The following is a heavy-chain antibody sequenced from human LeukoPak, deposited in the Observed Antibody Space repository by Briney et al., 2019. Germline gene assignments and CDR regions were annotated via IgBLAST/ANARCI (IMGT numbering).Heavy chain of an antibody. CDR3: ARSPRVAGRNWFDP. Sequence: GASVKVSCKASGYTFTGYYMHWVRQAPGQGLEWMGWINPNSGGTNYAQKFQGRVTMTRDTSISTAYMELSRLRSDDTAVYYCARSPRVAGRNWFDPWGQGTLVTVSS. V-gene: IGHV1-2*02. J-gene: IGHJ5*02. CDR1: GYTFTGYY. CDR2: INPNSGGT. D-gene: IGHD6-19*01.